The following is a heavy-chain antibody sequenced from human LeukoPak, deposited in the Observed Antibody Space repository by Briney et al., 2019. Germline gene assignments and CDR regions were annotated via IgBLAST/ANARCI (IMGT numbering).Heavy chain of an antibody. CDR1: GFNFNNYN. Sequence: PGGSLRLSCAASGFNFNNYNMNWVRQAPGKGLEWVSYITLSSSTTYYADSVKGRFTISRDNTKKSLYLQMNSLRAEDTAVYYCATDMVRPRGAFDIWGQGTMVTVSS. V-gene: IGHV3-48*01. CDR2: ITLSSSTT. CDR3: ATDMVRPRGAFDI. D-gene: IGHD3-10*01. J-gene: IGHJ3*02.